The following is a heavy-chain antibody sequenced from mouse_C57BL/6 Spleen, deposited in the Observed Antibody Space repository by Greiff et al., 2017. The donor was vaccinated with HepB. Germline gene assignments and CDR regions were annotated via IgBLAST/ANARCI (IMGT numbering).Heavy chain of an antibody. CDR2: IHPNSGST. V-gene: IGHV1-64*01. Sequence: QVQLQQPGAELVKPGASVKLSCKASGYTFTSYWMHWVKQRPGQGLEWIGMIHPNSGSTNYNEKFKSKATLTVDKSSSTAYMQLSSLTSEDYAVYYCARGGTRDAMDYWGQGTSVPVSS. CDR3: ARGGTRDAMDY. CDR1: GYTFTSYW. J-gene: IGHJ4*01. D-gene: IGHD3-3*01.